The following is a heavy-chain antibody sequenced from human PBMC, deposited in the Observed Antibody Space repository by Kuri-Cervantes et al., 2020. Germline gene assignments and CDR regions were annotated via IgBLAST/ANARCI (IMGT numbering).Heavy chain of an antibody. Sequence: GESLKISCAASGFTFSSYSMNWVRQAPGKGLEWVSYISSSSSTIYYADSVKGRFTISRDNAKNSLYLQMNSLRAEDTAVYYCAKSGGREGNWFDPWGQGTLVTVSS. V-gene: IGHV3-48*01. CDR2: ISSSSSTI. J-gene: IGHJ5*02. CDR1: GFTFSSYS. CDR3: AKSGGREGNWFDP. D-gene: IGHD3-16*01.